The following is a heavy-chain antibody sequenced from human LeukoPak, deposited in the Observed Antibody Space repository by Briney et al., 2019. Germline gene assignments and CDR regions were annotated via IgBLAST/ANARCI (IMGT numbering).Heavy chain of an antibody. CDR3: ARDTDDFQGLDI. J-gene: IGHJ3*02. D-gene: IGHD3-3*01. V-gene: IGHV3-30*02. CDR2: IQYDGSKK. CDR1: GFTFSSNG. Sequence: PGGSLRLSCVASGFTFSSNGMHWVRQAPGKGLEWGTFIQYDGSKKYYADSVKGRFTISRDNSKNTLYLEMNSLRAEDTAVYYCARDTDDFQGLDIWGLGTMVTVSS.